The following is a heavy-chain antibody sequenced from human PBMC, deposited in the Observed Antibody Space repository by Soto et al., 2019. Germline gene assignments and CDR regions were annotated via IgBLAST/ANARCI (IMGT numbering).Heavy chain of an antibody. J-gene: IGHJ6*02. D-gene: IGHD6-6*01. CDR1: GGSISSGGYY. CDR2: NYYGGIT. Sequence: QVQLQESGPGLVKPSQTLALACTVSGGSISSGGYYWSWIRQCPGKGLEWIGYNYYGGITYYNACIKSRATISLATSKNQDSRKLSSVTAADTAVYYCARGSSIAGLYYGMDVWGQGTTVTVSS. CDR3: ARGSSIAGLYYGMDV. V-gene: IGHV4-31*03.